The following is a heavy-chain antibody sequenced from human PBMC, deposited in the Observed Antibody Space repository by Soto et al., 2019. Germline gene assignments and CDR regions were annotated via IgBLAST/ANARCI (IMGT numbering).Heavy chain of an antibody. V-gene: IGHV1-3*01. D-gene: IGHD2-15*01. J-gene: IGHJ4*02. CDR1: GYTFTSYA. Sequence: ASVKVSCKASGYTFTSYAMHWVRQAPGQRLEWMGWINVGNDNTKYSQKFQGRVTITRDTSASTAYMELSSLRSEDTAVYYCTCGIGFDYWGQGPLVTVS. CDR3: TCGIGFDY. CDR2: INVGNDNT.